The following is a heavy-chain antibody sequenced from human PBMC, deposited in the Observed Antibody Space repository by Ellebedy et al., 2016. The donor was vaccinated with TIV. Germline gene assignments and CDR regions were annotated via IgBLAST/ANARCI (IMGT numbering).Heavy chain of an antibody. Sequence: ASVKVSXKASGYTFTSYGISWVRQAPGQGLEWMGWISAYNGNTNYAQKFQGRVTITADESTSTAYMELSSLRSEDTAVYYCASVKYSSSSEAPDYWGQGTLVTVSS. J-gene: IGHJ4*02. CDR2: ISAYNGNT. CDR1: GYTFTSYG. CDR3: ASVKYSSSSEAPDY. D-gene: IGHD6-6*01. V-gene: IGHV1-18*01.